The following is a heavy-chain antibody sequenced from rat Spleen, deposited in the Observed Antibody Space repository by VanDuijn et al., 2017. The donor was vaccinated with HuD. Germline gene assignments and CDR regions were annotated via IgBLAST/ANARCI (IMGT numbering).Heavy chain of an antibody. J-gene: IGHJ3*01. V-gene: IGHV5-31*01. CDR3: ATSGNGFAY. CDR2: ITNIAGRT. D-gene: IGHD4-3*01. Sequence: EVQLVESGGGLVQPGRSLKLSCAASGFNFNDYWMGWIRQAPGKGLEWVASITNIAGRTHYPDSVKGRFTISRDIAKSTLFLQMDSLRSEDTATYYCATSGNGFAYWGQGTLVTVSS. CDR1: GFNFNDYW.